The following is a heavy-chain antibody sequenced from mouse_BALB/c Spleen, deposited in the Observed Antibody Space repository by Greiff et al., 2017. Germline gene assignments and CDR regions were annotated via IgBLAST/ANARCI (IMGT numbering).Heavy chain of an antibody. J-gene: IGHJ3*01. CDR3: AREGFITTEGFAY. CDR2: ISTYYGDA. D-gene: IGHD1-1*01. Sequence: QVQLQQSGAELVRPGVSVKISCKGSGYTFTDYAMHWVKQSHAKSLEWIGVISTYYGDASYNQKFKGKATMTVDKSSSTAYMELARLTSEDSAIYYCAREGFITTEGFAYWGQGTLVTVSA. CDR1: GYTFTDYA. V-gene: IGHV1S137*01.